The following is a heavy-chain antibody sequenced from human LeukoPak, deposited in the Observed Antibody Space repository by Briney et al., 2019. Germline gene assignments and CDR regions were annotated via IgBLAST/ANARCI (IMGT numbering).Heavy chain of an antibody. CDR2: IRYDGSNK. D-gene: IGHD6-19*01. CDR3: ARGDGGSGRGWFDP. Sequence: GGSLRLSCAASGFTFSSYGMHWVRQAPGKGLEWVAFIRYDGSNKYYADSVKGRFTISRDSSKNTLYLQMNRLRAEDTAVYYCARGDGGSGRGWFDPWGQGTLVTVSS. J-gene: IGHJ5*02. V-gene: IGHV3-30*02. CDR1: GFTFSSYG.